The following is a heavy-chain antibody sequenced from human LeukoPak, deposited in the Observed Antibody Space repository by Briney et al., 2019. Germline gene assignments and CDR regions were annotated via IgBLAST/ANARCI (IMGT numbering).Heavy chain of an antibody. V-gene: IGHV1-69*13. J-gene: IGHJ6*02. D-gene: IGHD2-2*01. CDR1: GGTFSSYA. CDR3: AGVCSSTSCYRAGYYYGMDV. CDR2: IIPIFGTA. Sequence: ASVKVSCKASGGTFSSYAISWVRQAPGQGLEWMGGIIPIFGTANYAQRFQGRVTITADESTSTAYMELSSLRSEDTAVYYCAGVCSSTSCYRAGYYYGMDVWGQGTTVTVSS.